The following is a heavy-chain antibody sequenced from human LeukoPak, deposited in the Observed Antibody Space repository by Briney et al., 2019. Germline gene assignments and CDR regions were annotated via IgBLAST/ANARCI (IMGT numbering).Heavy chain of an antibody. CDR2: IHYSGST. CDR1: GGSISGYY. Sequence: SENLSLTCTVSGGSISGYYWTWIRQPPGKGLEWIGYIHYSGSTNYNPSLKSRVTISVDTSKNQFSLKLSSVTAADTAVYYCARGDDFFDYWGQGTLVTVSS. J-gene: IGHJ4*02. V-gene: IGHV4-59*01. D-gene: IGHD3-3*01. CDR3: ARGDDFFDY.